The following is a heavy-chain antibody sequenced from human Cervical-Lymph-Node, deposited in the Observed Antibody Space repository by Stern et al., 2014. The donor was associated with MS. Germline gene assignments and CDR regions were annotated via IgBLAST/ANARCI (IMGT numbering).Heavy chain of an antibody. CDR3: AKGGGDYGFGWFDP. J-gene: IGHJ5*02. Sequence: EVQLVESGGGLVQPGRSLRLSCAASGFTFDDYGMYWVRQTPGKGLEWGSGISWDSGRLGYADSGKGRFTISRDNAKNFLYLQMNSLRPEDKALYYCAKGGGDYGFGWFDPWGQGTLVTVSS. D-gene: IGHD4-17*01. V-gene: IGHV3-9*01. CDR2: ISWDSGRL. CDR1: GFTFDDYG.